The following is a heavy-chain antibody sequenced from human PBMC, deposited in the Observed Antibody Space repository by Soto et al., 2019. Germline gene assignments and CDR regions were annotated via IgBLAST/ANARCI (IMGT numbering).Heavy chain of an antibody. CDR3: ARWSGSNHVAHYYYYGMDV. CDR1: GGSFSGYY. V-gene: IGHV4-34*01. Sequence: SETLSLTCAVYGGSFSGYYWSWIRQPPGKGLEWIGEINHSGSTNYNPSLKSRVTISVDTSKNQFSLKLSSVTAADTAVYYCARWSGSNHVAHYYYYGMDVWGQGTTVTVSS. CDR2: INHSGST. J-gene: IGHJ6*02. D-gene: IGHD4-4*01.